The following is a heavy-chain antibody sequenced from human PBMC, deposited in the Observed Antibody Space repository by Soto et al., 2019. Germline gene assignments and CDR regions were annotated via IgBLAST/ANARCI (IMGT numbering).Heavy chain of an antibody. CDR2: INHRGSI. CDR3: ARVSRMRIPAASGRDYYYQGLDV. D-gene: IGHD2-15*01. J-gene: IGHJ6*02. CDR1: GGSFSGYY. V-gene: IGHV4-34*01. Sequence: QVQLQQWGAGLLKPSETLSLNCAVYGGSFSGYYWSWIRQPPGKGLEWIGEINHRGSINYNPSLKSRVTMSVDTSKNQFALKLNSVTAADTAVFYCARVSRMRIPAASGRDYYYQGLDVWCQGTAVTVSS.